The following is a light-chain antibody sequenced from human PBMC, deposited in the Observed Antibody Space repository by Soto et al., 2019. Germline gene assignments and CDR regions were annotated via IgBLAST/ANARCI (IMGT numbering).Light chain of an antibody. Sequence: EIVLTQSPGTLSLSPGERVILSCRASQSGSSRYLAWYQQRPGQAPRLLIYGASSRATGIPDRFSGSGSGTDFILTISRLEPEDFTVYYCQQYGSSPWTFDQGTKVEIK. CDR2: GAS. CDR1: QSGSSRY. V-gene: IGKV3-20*01. CDR3: QQYGSSPWT. J-gene: IGKJ1*01.